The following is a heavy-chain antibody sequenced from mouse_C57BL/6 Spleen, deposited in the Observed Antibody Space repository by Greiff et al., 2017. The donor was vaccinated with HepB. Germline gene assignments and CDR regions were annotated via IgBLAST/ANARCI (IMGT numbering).Heavy chain of an antibody. CDR2: ISDGGSYT. J-gene: IGHJ3*01. CDR3: ARGWLLEGAWFAY. D-gene: IGHD2-3*01. CDR1: GFTFSSYA. Sequence: EVQLQESGGGLVKPGGSLKLSCAASGFTFSSYAMSWVRQTPEKRLEWVATISDGGSYTYYPDNVKGRFTISRDNAKNNLYLQMSHLKSEDTAMYYCARGWLLEGAWFAYWGQGTLVTVSA. V-gene: IGHV5-4*01.